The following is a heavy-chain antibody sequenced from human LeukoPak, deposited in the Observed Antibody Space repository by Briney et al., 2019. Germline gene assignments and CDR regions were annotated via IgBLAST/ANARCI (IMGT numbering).Heavy chain of an antibody. J-gene: IGHJ4*02. D-gene: IGHD2-15*01. CDR2: IYPGDSDT. Sequence: GGPLQISGKASDSAFTTYWIGGVRQLPGKGRGWMGIIYPGDSDTRYSPSFQGQVTISADKSINTAYLQWNSLKASDTAMYYCARFVGACSGGSCYSDYWGQGTLVTVSS. CDR3: ARFVGACSGGSCYSDY. CDR1: DSAFTTYW. V-gene: IGHV5-51*01.